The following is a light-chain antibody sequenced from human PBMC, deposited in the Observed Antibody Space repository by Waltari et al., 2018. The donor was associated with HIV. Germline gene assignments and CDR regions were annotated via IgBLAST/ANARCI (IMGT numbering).Light chain of an antibody. Sequence: QSALTQVASVSGSHGQSINISCTGTSSDVGAYTLVSCYQQHTGTAPQLVISEVTKRPSGISDRFSGSRSGNTASLTICVRQAEDEGDYYCCSYTGSGILFGGGTKLTVL. V-gene: IGLV2-23*02. CDR1: SSDVGAYTL. CDR2: EVT. J-gene: IGLJ2*01. CDR3: CSYTGSGIL.